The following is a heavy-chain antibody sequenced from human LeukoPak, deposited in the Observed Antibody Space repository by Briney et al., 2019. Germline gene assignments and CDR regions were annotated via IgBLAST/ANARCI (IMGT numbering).Heavy chain of an antibody. CDR2: IHYSGNT. CDR3: ARGGDWLFDY. Sequence: PSETLSLTCTVSGGSTSSSNYYWGWIRQPPGKGLEWIGGIHYSGNTYYNPSLKSRVTISVDTSKNQFSLELNSVTAADTAVYYCARGGDWLFDYWGQGILVTVSS. D-gene: IGHD2-21*02. J-gene: IGHJ4*02. V-gene: IGHV4-39*07. CDR1: GGSTSSSNYY.